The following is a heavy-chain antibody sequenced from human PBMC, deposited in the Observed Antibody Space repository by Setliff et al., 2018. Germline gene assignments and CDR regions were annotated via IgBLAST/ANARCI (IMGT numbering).Heavy chain of an antibody. D-gene: IGHD5-18*01. CDR2: MNPNSGNT. Sequence: EASVKVSCKASGYTFTSYDINWVRQATGQGLEWMGWMNPNSGNTGYAQKFQGRVTMTRNTSISTAYMELSSLRSEDTAVYYCARRVGSVGIQLPDYWGQGTLVTVSS. CDR3: ARRVGSVGIQLPDY. J-gene: IGHJ4*02. V-gene: IGHV1-8*02. CDR1: GYTFTSYD.